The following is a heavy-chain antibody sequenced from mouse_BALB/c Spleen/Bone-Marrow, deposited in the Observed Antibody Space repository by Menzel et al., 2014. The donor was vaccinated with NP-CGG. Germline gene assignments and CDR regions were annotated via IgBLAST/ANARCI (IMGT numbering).Heavy chain of an antibody. CDR2: ISSGGGNT. CDR3: ARYGSGTFAY. J-gene: IGHJ3*01. Sequence: EVKLMESGGGLVKPGGSLKLSCAASGFTFSSYTMSWVRQTPEKRLEWVATISSGGGNTYYPDSVKGRFTISRDNAKNNLYLQMSSLRSEDTALYYCARYGSGTFAYWGQGTLVTVSA. V-gene: IGHV5-9*03. CDR1: GFTFSSYT. D-gene: IGHD3-1*01.